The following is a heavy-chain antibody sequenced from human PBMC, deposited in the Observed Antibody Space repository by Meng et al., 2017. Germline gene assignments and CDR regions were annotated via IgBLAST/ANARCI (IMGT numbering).Heavy chain of an antibody. J-gene: IGHJ6*02. V-gene: IGHV3-74*01. Sequence: GESLKISCAASGFTFSSYWMHWVRQAPGKGLGWVSRINSDGSSTSYADSVKGRFTISRDNAKNTLYLQMNSLRAEDTAVYYCAREIVVVPAASYYYGMDVWGQATTATVSS. CDR1: GFTFSSYW. CDR3: AREIVVVPAASYYYGMDV. CDR2: INSDGSST. D-gene: IGHD2-2*01.